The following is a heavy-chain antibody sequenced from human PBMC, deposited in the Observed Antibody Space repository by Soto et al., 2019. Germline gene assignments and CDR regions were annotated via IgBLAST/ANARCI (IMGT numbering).Heavy chain of an antibody. Sequence: SETLSLTCTVSGGSISSYYWSWIRQPPGKGLEWIGYIYYSGSTNYNPSLKSRVTISVDTSKNQFSLKLSSVTAADTAVYYCARLQSWRVSRYYYYYGMDVWGQGTTVTVSS. CDR3: ARLQSWRVSRYYYYYGMDV. J-gene: IGHJ6*02. CDR1: GGSISSYY. D-gene: IGHD3-3*01. CDR2: IYYSGST. V-gene: IGHV4-59*08.